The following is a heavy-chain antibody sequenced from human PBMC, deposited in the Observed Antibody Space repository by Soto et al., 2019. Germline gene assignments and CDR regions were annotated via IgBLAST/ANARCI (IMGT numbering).Heavy chain of an antibody. D-gene: IGHD3-22*01. CDR2: VIPIFGTT. CDR1: GGSFNRHT. V-gene: IGHV1-69*01. Sequence: QVQLVQSGAEVRKPGSSVRVSCKASGGSFNRHTISWVRQAPGQGLEWMGGVIPIFGTTSHAQNFQGRVTIIADESTSTVYMELSSLRSDDTAIYYCARGWGYDSTDYYYAYWGQGTLVIVSS. CDR3: ARGWGYDSTDYYYAY. J-gene: IGHJ4*02.